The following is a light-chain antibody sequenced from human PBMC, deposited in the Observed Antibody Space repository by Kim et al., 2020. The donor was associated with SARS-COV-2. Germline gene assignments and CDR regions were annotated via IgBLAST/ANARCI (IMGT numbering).Light chain of an antibody. CDR1: NIGSKS. CDR2: SDS. Sequence: APGKAARITCGGNNIGSKSVHWCQQKPGQAPVLVIYSDSDRPSGIPARFSGSNSANTATLTISRVEAGDEADYYCQVWDSDSDHWVFGGGTQLTVL. CDR3: QVWDSDSDHWV. J-gene: IGLJ3*02. V-gene: IGLV3-21*04.